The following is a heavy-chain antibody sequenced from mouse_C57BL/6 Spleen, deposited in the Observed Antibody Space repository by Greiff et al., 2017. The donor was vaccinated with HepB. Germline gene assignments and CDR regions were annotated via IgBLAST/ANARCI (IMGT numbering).Heavy chain of an antibody. D-gene: IGHD2-4*01. CDR1: GFTFSDAW. V-gene: IGHV6-6*01. Sequence: EVKLVESGGGLVQPGGSMKLSCAASGFTFSDAWMDWVRQSPEKGLEWVAEIRNKANNHATYYAESVKGRFTISRDDSKSSVYLQMNSLRAEDTGIYYCTRPYYDYDGGYFDVWGTGTTVTVSS. CDR2: IRNKANNHAT. CDR3: TRPYYDYDGGYFDV. J-gene: IGHJ1*03.